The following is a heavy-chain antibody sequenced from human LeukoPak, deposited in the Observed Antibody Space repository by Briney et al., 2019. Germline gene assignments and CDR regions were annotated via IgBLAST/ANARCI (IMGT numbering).Heavy chain of an antibody. CDR2: IWFDGSNP. CDR1: GFTFSNYV. Sequence: GGSLRLSCAASGFTFSNYVMSWVRQAPGKGLEWVALIWFDGSNPLYAESVKGRFSISRDNSNNTLYLQMNSLRVEDTAVYYCARDRRIKIGGFDLWGQGTRVTVSS. D-gene: IGHD3-16*01. J-gene: IGHJ5*02. V-gene: IGHV3-33*08. CDR3: ARDRRIKIGGFDL.